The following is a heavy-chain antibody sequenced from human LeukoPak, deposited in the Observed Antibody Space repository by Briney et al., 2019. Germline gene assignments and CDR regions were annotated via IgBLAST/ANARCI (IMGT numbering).Heavy chain of an antibody. Sequence: GASVKVSCKASGYTFTSYGISWVRQAPGQGLEWMGGIIPIFGTANYAQKFQGRVTITADESTSTAYMELSSLRSEDTAVYYCARSLRGYYDSSGYFDFDYWGQGTLVTVSS. V-gene: IGHV1-69*13. J-gene: IGHJ4*02. D-gene: IGHD3-22*01. CDR3: ARSLRGYYDSSGYFDFDY. CDR1: GYTFTSYG. CDR2: IIPIFGTA.